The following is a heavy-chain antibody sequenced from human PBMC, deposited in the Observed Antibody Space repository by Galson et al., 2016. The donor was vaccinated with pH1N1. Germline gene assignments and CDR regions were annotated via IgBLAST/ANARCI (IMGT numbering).Heavy chain of an antibody. CDR2: IVPITGVT. V-gene: IGHV1-69*04. CDR3: APGGDDYGGNPHWFDP. Sequence: SVKVSCKASGGTFRSYVIIWVRQAPGQGLQWMGRIVPITGVTNYAQQFQDRVTITADESTSTAYMELSSLRSEDTAVYYCAPGGDDYGGNPHWFDPWGQGTLVTVSP. J-gene: IGHJ5*02. CDR1: GGTFRSYV. D-gene: IGHD4-23*01.